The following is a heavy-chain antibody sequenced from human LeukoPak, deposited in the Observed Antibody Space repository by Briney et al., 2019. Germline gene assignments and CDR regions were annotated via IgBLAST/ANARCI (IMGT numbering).Heavy chain of an antibody. CDR1: GFTFSSYG. J-gene: IGHJ4*02. D-gene: IGHD6-13*01. CDR2: IWYDGSNK. Sequence: GGSLRLSCAASGFTFSSYGMHWVRQAPGKGLEWVAVIWYDGSNKYYADSVKGRFTISRDNAKNSLYLQMNSLRAEDTALYYCAKDINSGIAAPFDYWGQGTLVTVSS. CDR3: AKDINSGIAAPFDY. V-gene: IGHV3-33*03.